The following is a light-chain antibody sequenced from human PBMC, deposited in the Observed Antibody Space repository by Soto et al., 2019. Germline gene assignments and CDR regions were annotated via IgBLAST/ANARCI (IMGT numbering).Light chain of an antibody. V-gene: IGKV3-20*01. CDR1: RSVSSSY. CDR2: GAS. J-gene: IGKJ5*01. Sequence: EIVLTQSPGTLSLSPGERAILSCRASRSVSSSYLAWYRQKPGQAPSLLIYGASSRATGIPDRFSGSGSGTDFTLTISRLEPEDFAVYYCQQYGSSPSITFGQGTRLEIK. CDR3: QQYGSSPSIT.